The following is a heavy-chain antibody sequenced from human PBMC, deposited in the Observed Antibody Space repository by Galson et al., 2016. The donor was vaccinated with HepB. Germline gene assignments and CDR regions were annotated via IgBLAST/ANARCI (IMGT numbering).Heavy chain of an antibody. CDR1: GLSFSVRG. D-gene: IGHD4-11*01. Sequence: SLRLSCATSGLSFSVRGMHWVRQAPGKGLEWVSGISWNSGSIDYADSVKGRFTISRDNAKNSLYLQMNSLRTEDTALYYCTKDTRPRMAPRSDSICGMDVWGQGTTVTVSS. V-gene: IGHV3-9*01. CDR2: ISWNSGSI. J-gene: IGHJ6*02. CDR3: TKDTRPRMAPRSDSICGMDV.